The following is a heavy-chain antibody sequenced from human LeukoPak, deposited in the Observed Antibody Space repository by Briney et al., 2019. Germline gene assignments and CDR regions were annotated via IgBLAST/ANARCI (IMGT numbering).Heavy chain of an antibody. V-gene: IGHV4-39*07. Sequence: PSETLSLTCTVSGGSVSSSSYYWGWIRQPPGKGLEWIGSIYYRGSTYFNSSLKSRVTISIDTSKNQCSLKLSSVTAADTAVYYCARLMAMIRVNHAFDIWGQGTMVTVSS. D-gene: IGHD3-22*01. CDR1: GGSVSSSSYY. CDR2: IYYRGST. J-gene: IGHJ3*02. CDR3: ARLMAMIRVNHAFDI.